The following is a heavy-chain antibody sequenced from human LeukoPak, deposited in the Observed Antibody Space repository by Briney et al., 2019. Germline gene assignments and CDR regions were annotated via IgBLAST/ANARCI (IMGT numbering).Heavy chain of an antibody. J-gene: IGHJ4*02. CDR3: AKALGIAAAGLDY. V-gene: IGHV3-9*01. CDR1: GFTFDDYA. Sequence: GGSLRLSCAASGFTFDDYAMHWVRQAPGKGLEGVSGISWNSGSIGYADSVKGRFTISRDNAKNSLYLQMNSLRAEDTALYYCAKALGIAAAGLDYWGQGTLVTVSS. CDR2: ISWNSGSI. D-gene: IGHD6-13*01.